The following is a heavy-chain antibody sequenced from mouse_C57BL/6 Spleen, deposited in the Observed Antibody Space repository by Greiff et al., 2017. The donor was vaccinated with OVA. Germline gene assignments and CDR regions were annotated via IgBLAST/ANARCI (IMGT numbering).Heavy chain of an antibody. CDR3: ARYELLPDFAY. J-gene: IGHJ2*01. Sequence: QVQLQQPGAELVRPGSSVKLSCKASGYTFTSYWMHWVKQRPIQGLEWIGNIDPSDSETHYNQKFKDKATLTVDKSSSTAYMQLSSLTSEDSAVYYCARYELLPDFAYWGQGTTLTVSS. V-gene: IGHV1-52*01. D-gene: IGHD2-12*01. CDR1: GYTFTSYW. CDR2: IDPSDSET.